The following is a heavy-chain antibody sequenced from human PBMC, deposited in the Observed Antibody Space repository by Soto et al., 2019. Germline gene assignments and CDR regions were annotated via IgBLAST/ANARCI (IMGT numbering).Heavy chain of an antibody. CDR2: IGGSSGST. J-gene: IGHJ4*02. CDR3: AKDRSSTSCYAFAY. CDR1: GFTFRSYA. Sequence: PGGSLRLSCAASGFTFRSYAMSWVRQAPGKGLEWVSAIGGSSGSTDYADSVKGRFTISRDNSKNTLFLQMNSLRAEDTAVYYCAKDRSSTSCYAFAYWGQGTLVTVSS. V-gene: IGHV3-23*01. D-gene: IGHD2-2*01.